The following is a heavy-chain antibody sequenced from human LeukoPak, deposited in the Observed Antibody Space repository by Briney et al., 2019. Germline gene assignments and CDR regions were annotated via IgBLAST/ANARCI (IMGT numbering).Heavy chain of an antibody. CDR3: ARHAGRRGGFDY. J-gene: IGHJ4*02. CDR2: INHSGST. Sequence: PSETLSLTCAVYGGSFSGYYWSWIRQPPGKGLEWIGEINHSGSTNYNPSLKSRVTISVDTSKNQFSLKLSSVTAADTAVYYCARHAGRRGGFDYWGQGSLVTVSS. D-gene: IGHD1-14*01. V-gene: IGHV4-34*01. CDR1: GGSFSGYY.